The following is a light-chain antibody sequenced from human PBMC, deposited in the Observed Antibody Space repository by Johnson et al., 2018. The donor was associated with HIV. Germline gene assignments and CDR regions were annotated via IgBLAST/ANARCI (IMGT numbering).Light chain of an antibody. J-gene: IGLJ1*01. CDR1: SSNIGKNY. V-gene: IGLV1-51*01. CDR2: DNN. CDR3: GAWDSSLSAHFV. Sequence: QSVLTQPPSVSAAPGQKVTISCSGSSSNIGKNYVSWYQQLPGTAPKLLIYDNNKRPSGIPDRFSGSKSGTSATLVITGLQTGDEADYYCGAWDSSLSAHFVFGTGTKVTFL.